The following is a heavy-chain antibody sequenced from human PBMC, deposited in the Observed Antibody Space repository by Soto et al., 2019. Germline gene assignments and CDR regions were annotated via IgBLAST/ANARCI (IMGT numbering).Heavy chain of an antibody. D-gene: IGHD2-15*01. CDR3: GTPVLDY. V-gene: IGHV1-18*04. J-gene: IGHJ4*02. Sequence: QVQLVQSGSEVKKPGASVKVSCKASSHTFISYGINWVRQAPRQGLEWMGWISDYDGYTTYAQKLQGRVTMTTDTSTSTVYMELRSLKSDDTAVYYCGTPVLDYWGQGTLVTVSS. CDR1: SHTFISYG. CDR2: ISDYDGYT.